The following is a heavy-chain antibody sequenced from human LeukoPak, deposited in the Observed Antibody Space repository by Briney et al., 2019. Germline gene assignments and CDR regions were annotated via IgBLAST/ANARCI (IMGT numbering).Heavy chain of an antibody. CDR3: ARDLKGFLDD. V-gene: IGHV4-61*02. CDR2: IYTSGST. CDR1: GGSISSGGYY. Sequence: SETLSLTCTVSGGSISSGGYYWSWIRQPAGKGLEWIGRIYTSGSTNYNPSLKSRVTISVDTSKNQFSLKLSSVTAADTAVYYCARDLKGFLDDWGQGTLVTVSS. J-gene: IGHJ4*02.